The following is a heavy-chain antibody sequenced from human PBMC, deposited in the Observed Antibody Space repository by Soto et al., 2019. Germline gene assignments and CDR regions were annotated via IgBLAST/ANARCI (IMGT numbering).Heavy chain of an antibody. CDR1: GYTFTRYT. V-gene: IGHV1-3*01. J-gene: IGHJ5*02. CDR3: ARGIATGQLDP. Sequence: GASVKVSCKASGYTFTRYTMNCVRQAPGQRLEWMGWINPDNGNTKSSQKFQGRVIITRDTSASTAYMDLSSLRSEDTAVYYCARGIATGQLDPWGQGTLVTVSS. D-gene: IGHD2-15*01. CDR2: INPDNGNT.